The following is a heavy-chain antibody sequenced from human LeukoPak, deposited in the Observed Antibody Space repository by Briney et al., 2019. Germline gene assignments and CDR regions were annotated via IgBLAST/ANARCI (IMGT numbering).Heavy chain of an antibody. J-gene: IGHJ4*02. CDR3: ARGGSSRYDFIY. CDR1: GFTFSNSW. CDR2: INSDGSST. D-gene: IGHD3-3*01. Sequence: GGSLRLSCAASGFTFSNSWMHWVRQAPGKGLVWVSHINSDGSSTSYADSVKGRFTISRDNAKNTLYLQMNSLRAEDTAVYYCARGGSSRYDFIYWGQGTLVPDSS. V-gene: IGHV3-74*01.